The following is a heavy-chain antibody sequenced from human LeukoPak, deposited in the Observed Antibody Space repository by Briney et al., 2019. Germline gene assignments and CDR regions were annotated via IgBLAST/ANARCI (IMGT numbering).Heavy chain of an antibody. CDR2: ISAYNGNT. D-gene: IGHD6-19*01. CDR1: TXTXXX. V-gene: IGHV1-18*01. CDR3: ARVGSGSY. Sequence: TXTXXXISWVRQAPGQGLEWMGWISAYNGNTNYAQKLQGRVTMTTDTSTSTAYMELRSLRSDDTAVYYCARVGSGSYWGQGTLVTVSS. J-gene: IGHJ4*02.